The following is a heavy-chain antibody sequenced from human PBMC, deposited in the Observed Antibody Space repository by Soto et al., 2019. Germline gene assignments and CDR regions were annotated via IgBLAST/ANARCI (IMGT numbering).Heavy chain of an antibody. J-gene: IGHJ6*03. CDR2: ISAYNGNT. V-gene: IGHV1-18*01. Sequence: ASVKVSCKASGYTFTSYAMNWVRQAPGQGLEWMGWISAYNGNTNYAQKLQGRVTMTTDTSTSTAYMELRSLRSDDTAVYYCARATDFWSGYSLNYYYYMDVWGKGTTVTVSS. CDR1: GYTFTSYA. D-gene: IGHD3-3*01. CDR3: ARATDFWSGYSLNYYYYMDV.